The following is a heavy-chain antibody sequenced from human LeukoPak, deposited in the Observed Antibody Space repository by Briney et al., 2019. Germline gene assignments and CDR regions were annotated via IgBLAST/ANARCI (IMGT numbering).Heavy chain of an antibody. CDR2: IWYDGSDK. D-gene: IGHD2-2*01. CDR1: GFTFGTYG. Sequence: GRSLRLSCAASGFTFGTYGMHWVRQAPGKGLEWVAVIWYDGSDKYYADSVKGRFIISRDNSNNTLYLQINSLRAEDTAVYYCAKVHQGYYYMDVWGRGTTVTVSS. J-gene: IGHJ6*03. V-gene: IGHV3-33*06. CDR3: AKVHQGYYYMDV.